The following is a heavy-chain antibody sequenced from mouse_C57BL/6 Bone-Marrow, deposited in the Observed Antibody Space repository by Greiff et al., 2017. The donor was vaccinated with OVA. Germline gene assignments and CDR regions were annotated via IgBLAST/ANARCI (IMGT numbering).Heavy chain of an antibody. CDR3: ARPLYGSSPPFAY. D-gene: IGHD1-1*01. CDR2: IYPRSGNT. CDR1: GYTFTSYG. V-gene: IGHV1-81*01. J-gene: IGHJ3*01. Sequence: VQLQESGAELARPGASVKLSCKASGYTFTSYGISWVKQRPGQGLEWIGEIYPRSGNTYYNEKFKGKATLTADKSSSTASMELRSLPSEDSAVYFCARPLYGSSPPFAYWGQGTLVTVSA.